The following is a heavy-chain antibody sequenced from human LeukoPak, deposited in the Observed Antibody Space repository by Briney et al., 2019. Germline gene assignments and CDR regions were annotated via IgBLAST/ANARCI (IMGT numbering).Heavy chain of an antibody. Sequence: PGGSLRLSCAASGFTFGSYGMSWVRQTPEEGLEWVSTITGSGSGTYYADSVEGRFTVSRDNSKNTLYLQMNSLRAEDTALYYCARGRGGDYVPSRFDYWGQGTLVTVSS. D-gene: IGHD4-17*01. V-gene: IGHV3-23*01. J-gene: IGHJ4*02. CDR3: ARGRGGDYVPSRFDY. CDR1: GFTFGSYG. CDR2: ITGSGSGT.